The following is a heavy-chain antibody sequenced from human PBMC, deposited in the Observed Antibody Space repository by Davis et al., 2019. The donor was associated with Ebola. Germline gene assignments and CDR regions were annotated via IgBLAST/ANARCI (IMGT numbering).Heavy chain of an antibody. V-gene: IGHV5-51*01. Sequence: GESLKISCKGSGYSFTSYWIGWVRQMPGKGLEWMGIIYPGDSDTRYSPSFQGQVTISADKSISTAYLQWSSLKASDTAMYYCARAGWYDSSGYYYNNWFDPWGQGTLVTVSS. CDR3: ARAGWYDSSGYYYNNWFDP. CDR2: IYPGDSDT. J-gene: IGHJ5*02. CDR1: GYSFTSYW. D-gene: IGHD3-22*01.